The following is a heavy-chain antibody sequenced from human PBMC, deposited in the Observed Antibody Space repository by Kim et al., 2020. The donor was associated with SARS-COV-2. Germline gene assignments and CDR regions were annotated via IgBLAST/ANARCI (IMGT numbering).Heavy chain of an antibody. V-gene: IGHV1-8*01. CDR1: GYTFTSYD. CDR3: AREGGVRVAARTYYYYGMDV. J-gene: IGHJ6*02. CDR2: MNPNSGNT. Sequence: ASVKVSCKASGYTFTSYDINWVRQATGQGLEWMGWMNPNSGNTGYAQKFQGRVTMTRNTSISTAYMELSSLRSEDTAVYYCAREGGVRVAARTYYYYGMDVWGQGTTVTVSS. D-gene: IGHD6-6*01.